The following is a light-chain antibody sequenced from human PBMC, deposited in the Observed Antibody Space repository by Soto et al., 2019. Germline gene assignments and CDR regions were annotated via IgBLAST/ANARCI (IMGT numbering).Light chain of an antibody. J-gene: IGLJ2*01. CDR1: SSDVGGYNF. CDR3: TSYAGSNNYVV. V-gene: IGLV2-8*01. Sequence: QSVLTRPPSASGSPGQSVTISCTGTSSDVGGYNFVSWYQQYPGKAPKLMIYEVTKRPSGVPDRFSGSKSGNTASLTVSGLQAEDEADYYCTSYAGSNNYVVFGGGTKLTVL. CDR2: EVT.